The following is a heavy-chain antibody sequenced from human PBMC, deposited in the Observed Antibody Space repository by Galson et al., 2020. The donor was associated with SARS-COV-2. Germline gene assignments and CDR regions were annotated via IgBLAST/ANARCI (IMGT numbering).Heavy chain of an antibody. Sequence: AMSWIRQAPGKGLEWVGFIRGKAYSGTTEYAASVKGRFTISRDDSKSIAYLQMNNLKTEDTAVYYCTRTPLRFLESPFDYWGQGTLVTVSS. V-gene: IGHV3-49*03. CDR3: TRTPLRFLESPFDY. D-gene: IGHD3-3*01. CDR2: IRGKAYSGTT. J-gene: IGHJ4*02. CDR1: A.